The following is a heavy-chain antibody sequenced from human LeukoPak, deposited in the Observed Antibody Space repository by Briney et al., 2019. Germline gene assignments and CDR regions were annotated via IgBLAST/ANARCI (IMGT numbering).Heavy chain of an antibody. V-gene: IGHV4-4*09. CDR1: AASISNYY. Sequence: SETLSLTCAVSAASISNYYWSWIRQAPGKGLEWIGCISTSGSTSYNPSLKSRVSISLDTSKNRFSLNLNFVTAADTAVYYCASPRSGYRYTFDYWGQGALVTVSS. D-gene: IGHD3-22*01. CDR2: ISTSGST. J-gene: IGHJ4*02. CDR3: ASPRSGYRYTFDY.